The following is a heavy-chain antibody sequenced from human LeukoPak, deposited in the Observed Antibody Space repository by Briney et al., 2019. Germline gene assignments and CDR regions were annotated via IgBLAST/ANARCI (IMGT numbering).Heavy chain of an antibody. D-gene: IGHD3-10*02. V-gene: IGHV3-7*03. CDR3: TRENYVPDS. CDR1: GYTFSPYW. CDR2: ISNGGGAT. Sequence: GGSLRLSCVASGYTFSPYWMSWVRQIPGKGLEWVASISNGGGATYYVDSVRGRFTISRDDAKNSLFLQMNGLRSDDTAVYHCTRENYVPDSWGQGTLVTVSS. J-gene: IGHJ5*02.